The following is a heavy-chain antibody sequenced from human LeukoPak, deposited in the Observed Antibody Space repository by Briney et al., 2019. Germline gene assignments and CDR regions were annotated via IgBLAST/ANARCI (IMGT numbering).Heavy chain of an antibody. CDR3: ARENKGSSWYYYGMDV. CDR2: ISYDGSNK. V-gene: IGHV3-30*04. Sequence: PGGSLRLSCAASGFTFSSYAMHWVRQAPGKGLEWVAVISYDGSNKYYADSVKGRFTISRDNSKNTLYLQMNSLRAEDTAMYYCARENKGSSWYYYGMDVWGKGTTVTVSS. J-gene: IGHJ6*04. D-gene: IGHD6-13*01. CDR1: GFTFSSYA.